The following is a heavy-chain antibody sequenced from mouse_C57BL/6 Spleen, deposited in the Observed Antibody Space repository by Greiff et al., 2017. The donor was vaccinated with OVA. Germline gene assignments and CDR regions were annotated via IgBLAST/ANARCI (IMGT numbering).Heavy chain of an antibody. CDR2: INPNNGGN. J-gene: IGHJ3*01. V-gene: IGHV1-22*01. CDR3: ARHDYDVAY. D-gene: IGHD2-4*01. CDR1: GYTFTDYN. Sequence: VQRVESGPELVKPGASVKMSCKASGYTFTDYNMHWVKQSHGKSLEWIGYINPNNGGNSYNQKFKGKATLTVNKYSSTAYMELRSLTSEESAVYYCARHDYDVAYWGQGTLVTVSA.